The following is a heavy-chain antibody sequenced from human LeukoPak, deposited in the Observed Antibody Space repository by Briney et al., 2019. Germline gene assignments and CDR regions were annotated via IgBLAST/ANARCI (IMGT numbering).Heavy chain of an antibody. CDR3: ARDPPTDTSGYRFDP. J-gene: IGHJ5*02. CDR2: INTNGGST. D-gene: IGHD3-22*01. V-gene: IGHV1-46*02. Sequence: ASVKVSCKASGYTFNSYYIHWMRQAPGQGLEWMGIINTNGGSTSYAQKFQGRVTMTRDMSTSTVYMELSSLRSEDTAVYYCARDPPTDTSGYRFDPWGQGTLVTVSS. CDR1: GYTFNSYY.